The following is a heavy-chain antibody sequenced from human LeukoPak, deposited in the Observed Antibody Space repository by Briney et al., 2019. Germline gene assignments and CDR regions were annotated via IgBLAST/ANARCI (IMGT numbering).Heavy chain of an antibody. D-gene: IGHD6-13*01. CDR3: AKDYTAAGSSPAFDY. Sequence: GGSLRLSCAASGFTFDDYAMHWVRQAPGKGLEWVSGISWNSGSIGYADSVKGRFTISRDNAKNSLYLQMNSLRAEDTALYYCAKDYTAAGSSPAFDYWGQGTPVTVSS. CDR2: ISWNSGSI. J-gene: IGHJ4*02. CDR1: GFTFDDYA. V-gene: IGHV3-9*01.